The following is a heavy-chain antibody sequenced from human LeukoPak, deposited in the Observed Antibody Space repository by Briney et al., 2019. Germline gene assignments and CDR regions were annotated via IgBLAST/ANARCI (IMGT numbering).Heavy chain of an antibody. CDR2: IIPILGIA. D-gene: IGHD2-15*01. Sequence: SVKVSCKVSGYTLTELSMHWVRQAPGQGLEWMGRIIPILGIANYAQKFQGRVTITADKSTSTAYMELSSLRSEDTAVYYCARGRIGCSGGSCRNDAFDIWGQGTMVTVSS. V-gene: IGHV1-69*04. J-gene: IGHJ3*02. CDR1: GYTLTELS. CDR3: ARGRIGCSGGSCRNDAFDI.